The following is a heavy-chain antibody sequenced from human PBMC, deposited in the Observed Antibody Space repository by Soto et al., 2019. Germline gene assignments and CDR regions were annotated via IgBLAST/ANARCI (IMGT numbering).Heavy chain of an antibody. CDR2: INPSGGST. D-gene: IGHD3-10*01. J-gene: IGHJ5*02. CDR3: ARGPVWFGVQKEFWFDP. Sequence: QVQLVQSGAEVKKPGASVKVSCEASGYTFTSYYMHWVRQAPGQGLEWMGIINPSGGSTSYAQKFQGRVTMTRDTSTSTVYMELSSLRSEDTAVYYCARGPVWFGVQKEFWFDPWGQGTLVTVSS. CDR1: GYTFTSYY. V-gene: IGHV1-46*01.